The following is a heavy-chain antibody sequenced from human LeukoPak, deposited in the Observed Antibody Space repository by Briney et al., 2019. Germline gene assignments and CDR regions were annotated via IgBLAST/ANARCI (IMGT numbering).Heavy chain of an antibody. Sequence: PGKSLRLSCAASGFTFSSYEMNWVRQAPGKGLEWLSCISGSGATIHYADSVKGRFTISRDNAKNSLCLQMHSLRVEDTATYYCARLSGSWFDSWGQGTLVTVSS. J-gene: IGHJ5*01. CDR2: ISGSGATI. V-gene: IGHV3-48*03. CDR1: GFTFSSYE. CDR3: ARLSGSWFDS. D-gene: IGHD5-12*01.